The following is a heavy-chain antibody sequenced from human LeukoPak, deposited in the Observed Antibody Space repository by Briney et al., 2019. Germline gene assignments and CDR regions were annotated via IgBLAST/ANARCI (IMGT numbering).Heavy chain of an antibody. CDR3: ARAITMVRGGYDAFDI. Sequence: GGSLRLSCAASGFTFSSYAMSWVRQAPGKGLEWVSYISSSCSYTNYADSVKGRFTISRDNAKNSLYLQMNSLRAEDTAVYYCARAITMVRGGYDAFDIWGQGTMVTVSS. CDR2: ISSSCSYT. J-gene: IGHJ3*02. CDR1: GFTFSSYA. V-gene: IGHV3-11*05. D-gene: IGHD3-10*01.